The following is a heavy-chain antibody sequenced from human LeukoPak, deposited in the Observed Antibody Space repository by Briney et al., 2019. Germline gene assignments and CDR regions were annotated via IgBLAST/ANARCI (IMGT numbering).Heavy chain of an antibody. Sequence: KASETLSLTCTVSGGSISSYYWGWIRQPPGKGLEWIGYIYYSGSRSYNPSLKSRVTISVDTSKNQFSLKLSSVTAADTAVYYCARILWFGESCGMDVWGQGTTVTVSS. J-gene: IGHJ6*02. D-gene: IGHD3-10*01. CDR1: GGSISSYY. V-gene: IGHV4-59*01. CDR2: IYYSGSR. CDR3: ARILWFGESCGMDV.